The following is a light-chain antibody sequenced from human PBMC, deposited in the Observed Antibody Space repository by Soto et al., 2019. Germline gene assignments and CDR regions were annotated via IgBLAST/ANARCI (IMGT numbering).Light chain of an antibody. CDR2: GAS. Sequence: EIVLTQSPGTLSLSPGQRATLSCRASQSVYTNYLAWYQQKPGQAPRLLIYGASTRATGIPDRFSGTGAGTDFTLTISRLEPADFAVYFCQQYGASPLTFGGGTKVELK. V-gene: IGKV3-20*01. CDR3: QQYGASPLT. J-gene: IGKJ4*01. CDR1: QSVYTNY.